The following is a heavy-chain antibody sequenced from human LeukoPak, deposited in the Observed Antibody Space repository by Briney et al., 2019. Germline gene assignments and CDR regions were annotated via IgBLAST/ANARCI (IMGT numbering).Heavy chain of an antibody. J-gene: IGHJ6*02. CDR2: IYYSGST. V-gene: IGHV4-59*01. Sequence: PSETLSLTCTVSGGSISSYYWSWIRQPPGKGLEWIGYIYYSGSTNYNPSLKSRVTISVDTSKNQFSLKLSSVTAADTAVYYCARERTVTTQTRSYYYYGMDVWGQGTTVTVSS. CDR1: GGSISSYY. D-gene: IGHD4-17*01. CDR3: ARERTVTTQTRSYYYYGMDV.